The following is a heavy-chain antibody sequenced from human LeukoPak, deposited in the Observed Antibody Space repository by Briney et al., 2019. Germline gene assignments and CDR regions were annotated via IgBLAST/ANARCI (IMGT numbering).Heavy chain of an antibody. CDR2: ISYDGSNK. D-gene: IGHD3-22*01. Sequence: PGRSLRLSCAASGFTFSSYGMHWVRQAPGKGLEWVAVISYDGSNKYYADSVKGRFTISRDNSKNTLYLQMNSLRAEDTAVCYCAKEYYDSSGYYSDDAFDIWGQGTMVTVSS. J-gene: IGHJ3*02. V-gene: IGHV3-30*18. CDR3: AKEYYDSSGYYSDDAFDI. CDR1: GFTFSSYG.